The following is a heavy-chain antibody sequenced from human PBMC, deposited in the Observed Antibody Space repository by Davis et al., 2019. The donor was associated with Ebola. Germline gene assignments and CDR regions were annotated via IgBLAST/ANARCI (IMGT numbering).Heavy chain of an antibody. CDR2: ISAYNGHT. V-gene: IGHV1-18*04. D-gene: IGHD3-16*01. Sequence: ASVKVSCKASGYTFTSYYMHWVRQAPGQGLEWMGWISAYNGHTKYAQKVQDRVTMTTDTTTSTAYMELRRLRSDDTAVYYCAREVWDYWGQGSLVTVSS. J-gene: IGHJ4*02. CDR3: AREVWDY. CDR1: GYTFTSYY.